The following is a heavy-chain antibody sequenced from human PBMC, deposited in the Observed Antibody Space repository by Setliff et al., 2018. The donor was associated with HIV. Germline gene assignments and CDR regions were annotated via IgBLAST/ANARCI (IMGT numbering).Heavy chain of an antibody. D-gene: IGHD3-10*01. J-gene: IGHJ4*02. CDR2: VYPGDSDT. V-gene: IGHV5-51*01. CDR3: ARLPYYVSGGVFDH. Sequence: PGESLKISCQCSGFNFLAHWIGWVRQVPEKGLEWMGIVYPGDSDTRYNPSFEGQVIVSADKTITTAYLQLTSLKASDTAMYFCARLPYYVSGGVFDHWGKGTLVTVSS. CDR1: GFNFLAHW.